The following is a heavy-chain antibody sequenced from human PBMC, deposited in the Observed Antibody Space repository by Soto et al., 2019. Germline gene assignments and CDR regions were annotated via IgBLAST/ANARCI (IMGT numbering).Heavy chain of an antibody. D-gene: IGHD1-26*01. V-gene: IGHV4-39*01. CDR1: GDSISSSSYY. CDR2: IFYSGST. Sequence: QLQLQESGPGLVKPSETLSLTCTVSGDSISSSSYYWGWIRQPPGEGLEWIGTIFYSGSTFYNPSLKSRVTMSVDTSKNQFSLKLNSVTAADTAVYYCARRPSGSFFDYWGQGTLVTVSS. CDR3: ARRPSGSFFDY. J-gene: IGHJ4*02.